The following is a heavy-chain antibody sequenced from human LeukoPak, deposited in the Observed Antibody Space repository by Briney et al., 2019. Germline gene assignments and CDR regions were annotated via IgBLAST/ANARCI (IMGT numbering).Heavy chain of an antibody. V-gene: IGHV1-18*01. CDR1: GYTFTSYG. J-gene: IGHJ4*02. Sequence: ASVKVSCKGSGYTFTSYGISWVRQAPGQGLEWMGWISAYNGNTNYAQKLQGRVTMTTDTSTSTAYMELRSLRSDDTAVYYCARDSNTRSSGIFGYWGQGTLVTVSS. D-gene: IGHD3-10*01. CDR2: ISAYNGNT. CDR3: ARDSNTRSSGIFGY.